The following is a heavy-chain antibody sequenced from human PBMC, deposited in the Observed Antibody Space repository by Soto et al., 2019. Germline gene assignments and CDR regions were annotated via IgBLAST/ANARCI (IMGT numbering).Heavy chain of an antibody. J-gene: IGHJ6*02. V-gene: IGHV4-31*03. CDR3: ARVGRSLGYSSSWYGTRDYYGMDV. CDR1: GGSISSGGYY. D-gene: IGHD6-13*01. CDR2: IYYSGST. Sequence: QVQLQESGPGLVKPSQTLSLTCTVSGGSISSGGYYWSWIRQHPGKGLEWIGYIYYSGSTYYNPSLKSRVTISVDTSKNQFSLKLSSVTAADTAVYYCARVGRSLGYSSSWYGTRDYYGMDVWGQGTTVTVSS.